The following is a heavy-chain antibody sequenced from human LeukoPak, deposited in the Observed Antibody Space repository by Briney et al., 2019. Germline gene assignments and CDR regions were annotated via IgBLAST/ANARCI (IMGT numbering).Heavy chain of an antibody. CDR2: IWYDGSNK. CDR3: ARGGYSGYDELDAFDI. CDR1: GFTFSSYG. J-gene: IGHJ3*02. D-gene: IGHD5-12*01. V-gene: IGHV3-33*01. Sequence: GRSLRLSCAASGFTFSSYGMHWVRQAPGKGLEWVAVIWYDGSNKYYADSVKGRFTISRDNSKNTLYLQMNSLRAEDTAVYYCARGGYSGYDELDAFDIWGQGTMVTVSS.